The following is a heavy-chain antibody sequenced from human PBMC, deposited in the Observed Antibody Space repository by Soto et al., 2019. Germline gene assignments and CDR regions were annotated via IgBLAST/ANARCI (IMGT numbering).Heavy chain of an antibody. CDR3: ARSYGDQLYYYGMDV. V-gene: IGHV1-18*04. J-gene: IGHJ6*02. CDR1: GYTFTSYG. Sequence: GASVKVSCKASGYTFTSYGISWVRQAPGQGLEWMGWISAYNGNTNYAQKLQGRVTMTTDTSTSTAYMELRSLRSDDTAVYYCARSYGDQLYYYGMDVWGQGTTVTVSS. CDR2: ISAYNGNT. D-gene: IGHD4-17*01.